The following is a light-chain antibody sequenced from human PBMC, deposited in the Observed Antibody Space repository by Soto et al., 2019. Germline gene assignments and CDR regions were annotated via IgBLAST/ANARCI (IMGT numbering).Light chain of an antibody. J-gene: IGKJ2*01. Sequence: EIVMTQSPATLSVSPGETATLSCRASQSVSSNLAWYQQQPGQAPRLLIYGASTRDTGVPARFSGSGSGTESAPTSSSLQSDDSAGYSCQQYNAWPPFTFGQGTKVEIK. CDR2: GAS. V-gene: IGKV3-15*01. CDR3: QQYNAWPPFT. CDR1: QSVSSN.